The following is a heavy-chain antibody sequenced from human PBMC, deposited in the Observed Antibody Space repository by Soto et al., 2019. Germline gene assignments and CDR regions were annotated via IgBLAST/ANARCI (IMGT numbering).Heavy chain of an antibody. D-gene: IGHD3-10*01. CDR1: GGSISSSNW. J-gene: IGHJ4*02. V-gene: IGHV4-4*02. Sequence: SETLSLTCAVSGGSISSSNWWSWVRQPPGKGLEWIGEIYHSGSTNYNPSLKSRVTISVDKSKNQFSLKLSSVTAADTAVYYCARKGYYGSGSYYFDYWGQGTLVTVSS. CDR2: IYHSGST. CDR3: ARKGYYGSGSYYFDY.